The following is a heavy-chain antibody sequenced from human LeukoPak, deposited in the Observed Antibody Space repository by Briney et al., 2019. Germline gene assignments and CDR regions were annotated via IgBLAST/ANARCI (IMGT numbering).Heavy chain of an antibody. CDR1: GGSISSYY. Sequence: SETLSLTCAVSGGSISSYYWSWIRQPPGKGLEWIGYIYYSGSTNYNPSLKSRVTISVDTSKNQFSLKLSSVTAADTALYYCARVSGADIVVVPAAYFPAADYYYMDVWGKGTTVTVSS. D-gene: IGHD2-2*01. V-gene: IGHV4-59*01. CDR2: IYYSGST. CDR3: ARVSGADIVVVPAAYFPAADYYYMDV. J-gene: IGHJ6*03.